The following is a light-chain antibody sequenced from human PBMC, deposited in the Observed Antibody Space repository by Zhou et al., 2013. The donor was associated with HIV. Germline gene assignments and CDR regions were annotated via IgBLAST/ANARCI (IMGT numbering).Light chain of an antibody. V-gene: IGKV1-39*01. Sequence: DIGMTQSPSSLSASVGDRVTITCRASQDIDTFLNWYQQKSGKAPDLLIRAASTLQSGVPLRFSGSGSGTDFTLTINSLQPEDVATYYCQQSHSRYTFGQGTKLEIK. J-gene: IGKJ2*01. CDR3: QQSHSRYT. CDR1: QDIDTF. CDR2: AAS.